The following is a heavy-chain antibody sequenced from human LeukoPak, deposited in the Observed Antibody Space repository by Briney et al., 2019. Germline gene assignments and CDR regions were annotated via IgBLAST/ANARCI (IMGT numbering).Heavy chain of an antibody. V-gene: IGHV3-30*03. J-gene: IGHJ4*02. CDR3: ERKYYDSSGYFAPDY. Sequence: GGSLRLSCAASGLTFSSYGMHWVRQAPGKGLGWVAAISYDGSNKYYADTVKGRFPICRDNYKTPLYLEMDSLRGEDRGVYFCERKYYDSSGYFAPDYWGQGTLVTVFS. D-gene: IGHD3-22*01. CDR2: ISYDGSNK. CDR1: GLTFSSYG.